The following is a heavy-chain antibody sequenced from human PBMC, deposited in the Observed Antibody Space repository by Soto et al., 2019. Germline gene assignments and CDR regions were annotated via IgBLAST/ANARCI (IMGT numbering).Heavy chain of an antibody. D-gene: IGHD6-19*01. Sequence: QVQLQQWGAGLLKPSETLSLTCAVYGGSFSGYYWSWIRQPPGKGLEWIGEINHSGSTNYNPSLKSLVPLSVDTSKNQFSLMLSSVTAADTAVYYCAVASVAGRSTDYWGQGTLVTVSS. V-gene: IGHV4-34*01. J-gene: IGHJ4*02. CDR1: GGSFSGYY. CDR3: AVASVAGRSTDY. CDR2: INHSGST.